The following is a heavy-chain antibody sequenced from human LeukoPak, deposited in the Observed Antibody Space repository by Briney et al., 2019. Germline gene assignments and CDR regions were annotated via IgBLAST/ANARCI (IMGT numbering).Heavy chain of an antibody. CDR1: GGSFSGYY. J-gene: IGHJ3*02. D-gene: IGHD4/OR15-4a*01. Sequence: SETLSLTCAVYGGSFSGYYWSWIRQPPGKGLEWIGEINHSGSTNYNPSLKSRVTISVDTSKNQFSLKLSSVTAADTAMYYCARCDYGNNFDAFDIWGQGTMVTVSS. V-gene: IGHV4-34*01. CDR3: ARCDYGNNFDAFDI. CDR2: INHSGST.